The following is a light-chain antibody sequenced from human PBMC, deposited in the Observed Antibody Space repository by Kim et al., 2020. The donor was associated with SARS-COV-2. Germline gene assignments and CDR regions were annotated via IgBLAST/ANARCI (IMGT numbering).Light chain of an antibody. J-gene: IGLJ2*01. Sequence: SYELTQPPSVSVSPGQTASITCSGDKLGDKYACWYQQKPGQSPVLVIYQDSKRPSGIPERFSGSNSGNTATLTISGTQAMDEADYYCQAWDSSTAVVFGGGNKL. CDR1: KLGDKY. CDR2: QDS. V-gene: IGLV3-1*01. CDR3: QAWDSSTAVV.